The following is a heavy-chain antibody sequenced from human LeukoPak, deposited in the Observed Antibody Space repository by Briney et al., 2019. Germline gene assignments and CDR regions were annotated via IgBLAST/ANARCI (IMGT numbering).Heavy chain of an antibody. CDR3: ARGPDASGIYRPGDY. D-gene: IGHD3-10*01. V-gene: IGHV3-30-3*01. CDR1: GFTFSSYA. CDR2: ISYDGSNK. Sequence: GGSLRLSCAASGFTFSSYAMHWVRQAPGKGLEWVAVISYDGSNKYYADSVKGRFTISRDNANNILFLQMNSLRAEDTAVYYCARGPDASGIYRPGDYWGQGTLVTVSS. J-gene: IGHJ4*02.